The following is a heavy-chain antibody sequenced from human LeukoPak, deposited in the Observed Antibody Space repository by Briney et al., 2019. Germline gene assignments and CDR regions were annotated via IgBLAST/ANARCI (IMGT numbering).Heavy chain of an antibody. CDR3: AKPRVLRQQRSSSSPFDY. CDR1: GFTFSTYS. D-gene: IGHD6-13*01. J-gene: IGHJ4*02. Sequence: GGSLRLSCAASGFTFSTYSMNWVRQAPGKGLEWVSCISSRSNYIQYADSVKGRFTISRDNAKNSLYLQMNSLRAEDTAVYYCAKPRVLRQQRSSSSPFDYWGQGTLVTVSS. V-gene: IGHV3-21*04. CDR2: ISSRSNYI.